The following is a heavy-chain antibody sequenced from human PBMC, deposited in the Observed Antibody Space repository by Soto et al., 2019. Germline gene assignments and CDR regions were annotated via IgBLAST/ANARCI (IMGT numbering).Heavy chain of an antibody. CDR2: TGXTGTA. CDR1: CDSITGVVCS. D-gene: IGHD3-9*01. Sequence: SETISLSCAVSCDSITGVVCSRSWIRQPPGKALEWIGYTGXTGTAYYNDALQSRVTISLDRSKTQIYLSLNSLTAADTAMYYCGATVVVQYSHYALDCWGQGTTVTVS. CDR3: GATVVVQYSHYALDC. J-gene: IGHJ6*02. V-gene: IGHV4-30-2*01.